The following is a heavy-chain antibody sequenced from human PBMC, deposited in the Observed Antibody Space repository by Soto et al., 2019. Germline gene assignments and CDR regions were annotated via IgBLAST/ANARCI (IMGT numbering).Heavy chain of an antibody. Sequence: QVQLVESGGGVVQPGRSLRLSCAVSGFTLSSYGIHWVRQAPGKGLEWVAFMSYDGNKKSYADSVKGRFTISRDNSKNTLYLQMDSLRAEDTAMYYCAKGLSVIQEWIIDGHWGQGTQDTVSS. D-gene: IGHD5-18*01. V-gene: IGHV3-30*18. CDR1: GFTLSSYG. CDR3: AKGLSVIQEWIIDGH. CDR2: MSYDGNKK. J-gene: IGHJ4*02.